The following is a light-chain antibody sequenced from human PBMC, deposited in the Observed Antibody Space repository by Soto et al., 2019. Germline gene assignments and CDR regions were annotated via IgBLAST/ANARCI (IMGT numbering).Light chain of an antibody. CDR1: SSDVGRYDR. CDR2: EVS. V-gene: IGLV2-18*02. CDR3: SSFTSSDTRV. J-gene: IGLJ3*02. Sequence: QSALTQPPSVSGSPGQSVTISCTGTSSDVGRYDRVSWYQQPPGTAPKLMIYEVSNRPSGVPDRFSGSKSGNTASLTISGLQAEDEADYHYSSFTSSDTRVFGGGTKVTVL.